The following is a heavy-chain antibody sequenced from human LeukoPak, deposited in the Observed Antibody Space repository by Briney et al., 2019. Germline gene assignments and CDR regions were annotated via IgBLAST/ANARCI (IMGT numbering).Heavy chain of an antibody. V-gene: IGHV4-34*01. CDR1: GGSFSGYY. Sequence: SETLSLTCAVYGGSFSGYYWSWIRQPPGKGLEWIGEINHSGSTNYNPSLKSRVTISVDTSKNQFSLKLSSVTAADTAVYYCARDHTAPYYYYYYYMDVWGKGTTVTVSS. CDR3: ARDHTAPYYYYYYYMDV. D-gene: IGHD4-17*01. J-gene: IGHJ6*03. CDR2: INHSGST.